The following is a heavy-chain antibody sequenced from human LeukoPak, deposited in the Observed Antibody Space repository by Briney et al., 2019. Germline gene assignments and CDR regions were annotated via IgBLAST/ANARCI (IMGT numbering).Heavy chain of an antibody. V-gene: IGHV1-3*01. D-gene: IGHD2/OR15-2a*01. CDR3: ARAPLTTYPR. CDR2: INVVNGNT. Sequence: GASVKVSCKASGYTFTSYAMHWVRQAPGQRLEWMGWINVVNGNTKLSQKFQERVIITSDTSASTTYMEMSSLRFDDTAMYYCARAPLTTYPRWGQGTLVTVSS. CDR1: GYTFTSYA. J-gene: IGHJ4*02.